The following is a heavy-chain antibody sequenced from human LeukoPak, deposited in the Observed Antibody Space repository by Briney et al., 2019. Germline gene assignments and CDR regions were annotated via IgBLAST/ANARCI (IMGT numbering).Heavy chain of an antibody. V-gene: IGHV1-2*02. Sequence: ASVKVSCKASGYTFTGYYMHWVRQAPGQGLEWMGWINPNSGGTNYAQKFQGRVTMTRDTSISTAYMELSRLRSDDTAVYYCARDKRDIGATINLFDYWGQGTLVTVSS. CDR1: GYTFTGYY. D-gene: IGHD5-12*01. CDR3: ARDKRDIGATINLFDY. J-gene: IGHJ4*02. CDR2: INPNSGGT.